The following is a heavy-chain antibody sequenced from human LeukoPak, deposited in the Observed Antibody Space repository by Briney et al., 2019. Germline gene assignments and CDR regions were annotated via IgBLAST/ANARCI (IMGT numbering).Heavy chain of an antibody. D-gene: IGHD3-22*01. CDR1: GFTFSNEA. CDR3: AKDSGGYYYDSSGYFDY. V-gene: IGHV3-23*01. CDR2: ISPGGGTT. J-gene: IGHJ4*02. Sequence: GGSLRLSCAVSGFTFSNEAMGWVRQLRGGGLEWVSTISPGGGTTYYAESMKGRFTISRDNSKSTLYLEMNSLRAEDTAVYYCAKDSGGYYYDSSGYFDYWGQGTLVTVSS.